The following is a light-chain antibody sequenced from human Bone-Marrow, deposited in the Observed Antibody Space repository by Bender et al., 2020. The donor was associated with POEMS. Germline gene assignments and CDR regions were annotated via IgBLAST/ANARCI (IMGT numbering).Light chain of an antibody. Sequence: QSALTQPASVSGSPGQSITISCTGTSSDVGGYDYVSWYQQLPGKAPKVMIYGVTYRPSGVSDRFSGSKSGNTASLTISGLQAEDEADYYCSSYADGNIFAGSGFFDVFGTGTKVTVL. CDR3: SSYADGNIFAGSGFFDV. J-gene: IGLJ1*01. V-gene: IGLV2-14*03. CDR1: SSDVGGYDY. CDR2: GVT.